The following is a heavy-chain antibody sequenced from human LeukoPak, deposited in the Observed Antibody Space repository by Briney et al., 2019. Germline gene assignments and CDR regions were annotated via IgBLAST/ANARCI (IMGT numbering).Heavy chain of an antibody. CDR3: ASELGGGMDV. V-gene: IGHV4-34*01. Sequence: SETLSLTCAVYGGSFSGYYWSWIRQPPGKGLEWIGEINHSRSTNYNPSLKSRVTISVDTSKNQFSLKLSSVTAADTAVYYCASELGGGMDVWGQGTTVTVSS. D-gene: IGHD1-7*01. J-gene: IGHJ6*02. CDR1: GGSFSGYY. CDR2: INHSRST.